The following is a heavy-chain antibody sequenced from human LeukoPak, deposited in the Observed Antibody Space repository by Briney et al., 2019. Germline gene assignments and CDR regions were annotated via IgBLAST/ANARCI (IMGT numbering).Heavy chain of an antibody. Sequence: ASVKVSCKASGYTFTSYYMHWVRQAPGQGLEWMGWINPNSGGTNYAQKFQGRVTMTRDTSISTAYMELSRLKSDDTAVYYCARAIRNRPLTYYYYYYMDVWGKGTTVTVSS. V-gene: IGHV1-2*02. CDR3: ARAIRNRPLTYYYYYYMDV. CDR2: INPNSGGT. D-gene: IGHD1-14*01. J-gene: IGHJ6*03. CDR1: GYTFTSYY.